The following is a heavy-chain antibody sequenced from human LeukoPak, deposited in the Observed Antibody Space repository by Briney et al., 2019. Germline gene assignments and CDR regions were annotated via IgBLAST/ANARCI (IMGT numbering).Heavy chain of an antibody. CDR3: ARHVVAPAAMVDY. Sequence: SETLSLTCTVSGYSISSGYYWGWIRQPPGKGLEWIGSIYHSGSTYYNPSLKSRVTISVDTSKNQFSLKLSSVTAADTAVYYCARHVVAPAAMVDYWGQGTLVTVSS. D-gene: IGHD2-2*01. CDR1: GYSISSGYY. V-gene: IGHV4-38-2*02. J-gene: IGHJ4*02. CDR2: IYHSGST.